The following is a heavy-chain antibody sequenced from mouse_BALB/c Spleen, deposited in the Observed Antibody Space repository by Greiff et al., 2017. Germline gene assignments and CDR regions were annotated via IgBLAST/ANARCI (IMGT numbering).Heavy chain of an antibody. CDR3: TRGRGAMDY. D-gene: IGHD3-1*01. CDR1: GYTFTDYE. CDR2: IDPETGGT. Sequence: VQLQQSGAELVRPGASVTLSCKASGYTFTDYEMHWVKQTPVHGLEWIGAIDPETGGTAYNQKFKGKATLTADKSSSTAYMELRSLTSEDSAVYYCTRGRGAMDYWGQGTSVTVSS. J-gene: IGHJ4*01. V-gene: IGHV1-15*01.